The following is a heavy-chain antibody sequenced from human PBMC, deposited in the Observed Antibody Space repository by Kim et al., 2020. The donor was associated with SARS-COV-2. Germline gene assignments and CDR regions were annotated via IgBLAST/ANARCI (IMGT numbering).Heavy chain of an antibody. J-gene: IGHJ3*02. Sequence: DYAGPVKSRKTINADTSKNQFSLQLNSVSPEDTAVYYCARDTPGQKAYDIWGQGTMVTVSS. CDR3: ARDTPGQKAYDI. V-gene: IGHV6-1*01.